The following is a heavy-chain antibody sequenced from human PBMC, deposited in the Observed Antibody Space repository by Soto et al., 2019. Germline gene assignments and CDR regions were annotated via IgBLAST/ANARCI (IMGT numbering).Heavy chain of an antibody. CDR1: GYTFTSYG. CDR2: INGYKGHS. J-gene: IGHJ5*02. Sequence: QVQLVQSGAEVKKPGASVKVSCKASGYTFTSYGISWVRQAPGQGLEWMGWINGYKGHSNYAQKLQGKGTLTTDKTTSKDYMELRGLGSDETAVYYWARLLTPFGPWGQGTLVTVSS. V-gene: IGHV1-18*01. CDR3: ARLLTPFGP.